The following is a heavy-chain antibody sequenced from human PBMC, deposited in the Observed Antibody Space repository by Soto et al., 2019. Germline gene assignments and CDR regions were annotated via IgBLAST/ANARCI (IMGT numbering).Heavy chain of an antibody. D-gene: IGHD3-10*01. CDR2: INHSGST. V-gene: IGHV4-34*01. CDR3: ARGYGRNFDY. CDR1: GGSFSGYY. Sequence: QVQLQQWGAGLLKPSETLSLTCAVYGGSFSGYYWNWIRQPPGKGLEWIGEINHSGSTNYNPSLKSRVTISVDPSKNQFSLKLNSVTAADTAVYYSARGYGRNFDYWGQGTLVTVSS. J-gene: IGHJ4*02.